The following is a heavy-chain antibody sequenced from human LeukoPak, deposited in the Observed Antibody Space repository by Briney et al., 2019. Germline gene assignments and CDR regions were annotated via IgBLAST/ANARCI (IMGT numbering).Heavy chain of an antibody. J-gene: IGHJ4*02. CDR2: IYYSGST. Sequence: SETLSLTCTVSGGSISSYYWSWIRQPPGKGLEWIGYIYYSGSTNYNPSLKTRVTISVDTSKNQFSLKLSSVTAADTAVYYCARDQGGYSHGFDYWGQGTLVTVSS. V-gene: IGHV4-59*01. CDR3: ARDQGGYSHGFDY. D-gene: IGHD5-18*01. CDR1: GGSISSYY.